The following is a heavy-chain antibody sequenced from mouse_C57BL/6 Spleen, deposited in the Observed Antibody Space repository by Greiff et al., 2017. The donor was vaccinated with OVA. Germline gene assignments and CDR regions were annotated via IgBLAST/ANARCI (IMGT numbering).Heavy chain of an antibody. D-gene: IGHD1-1*01. CDR3: ARDYGSRRDYYAMDY. V-gene: IGHV1-64*01. CDR1: GYTFTSYW. Sequence: VQLQQSGAELVKPGASVKLSCKASGYTFTSYWMHWVKQRPGQGLEWIGMIHPNSGSTNYNEKFKSKATLTVDKSSSTAYMQLSSLTSEDSAVYYCARDYGSRRDYYAMDYWGQGTSVTVSS. CDR2: IHPNSGST. J-gene: IGHJ4*01.